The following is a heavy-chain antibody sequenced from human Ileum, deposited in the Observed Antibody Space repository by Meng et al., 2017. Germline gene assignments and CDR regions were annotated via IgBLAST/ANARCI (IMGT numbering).Heavy chain of an antibody. D-gene: IGHD6-19*01. V-gene: IGHV1-2*06. Sequence: QVYVVTSGAEVQHPGSTVKVSCKTSGYTFTGKNIHWVRQAPGQGLEWMGRIYPHNGATNYAQTFQGRVTMTGDTSIATAYMELNRLTSDDTAVYYCARGVAENWGQGTLVTVSS. CDR1: GYTFTGKN. CDR3: ARGVAEN. J-gene: IGHJ4*02. CDR2: IYPHNGAT.